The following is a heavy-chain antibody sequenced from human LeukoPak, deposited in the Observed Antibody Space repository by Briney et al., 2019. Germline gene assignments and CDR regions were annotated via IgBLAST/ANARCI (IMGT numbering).Heavy chain of an antibody. CDR3: ARDSYSSTWPTYYYYYAIDV. CDR1: GFXFSYHS. CDR2: ISSDSSTI. V-gene: IGHV3-48*02. Sequence: GGSLRLSCAGSGFXFSYHSMNWVRQAPGRGLEWVSYISSDSSTIYYADSVKGRFTISRDNAKDSLYLQMNTLRDEDTAVYYCARDSYSSTWPTYYYYYAIDVWGQGTTVTVS. D-gene: IGHD6-13*01. J-gene: IGHJ6*02.